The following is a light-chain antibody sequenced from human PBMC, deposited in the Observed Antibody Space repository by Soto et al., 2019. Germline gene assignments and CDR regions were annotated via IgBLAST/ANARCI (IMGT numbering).Light chain of an antibody. Sequence: EIVMTQSPATLSVSPGERATLSCRASQSVSSNLAWYQQKPGQAPRLLIYGASTRATGIPARFSGSGSGTDLTRTISSLQSEDFAVYYCQQYNDWPWTFGQGTKVEIK. CDR1: QSVSSN. V-gene: IGKV3-15*01. CDR3: QQYNDWPWT. CDR2: GAS. J-gene: IGKJ1*01.